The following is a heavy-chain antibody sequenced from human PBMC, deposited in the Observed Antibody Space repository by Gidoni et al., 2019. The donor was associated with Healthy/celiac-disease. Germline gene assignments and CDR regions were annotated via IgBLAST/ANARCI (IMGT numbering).Heavy chain of an antibody. CDR2: INHSGST. Sequence: HVQLQPWGAGLLKPSEPLSLTCAVYGRPFSGYYWSWIRQPPGKGLEWIGEINHSGSTHYNPSLKSRVTISVDTSKNQFSLKLSSVTAADTAVYYCARGRGAVKALRWWGQGTLVTVSS. D-gene: IGHD6-19*01. V-gene: IGHV4-34*01. CDR1: GRPFSGYY. CDR3: ARGRGAVKALRW. J-gene: IGHJ4*02.